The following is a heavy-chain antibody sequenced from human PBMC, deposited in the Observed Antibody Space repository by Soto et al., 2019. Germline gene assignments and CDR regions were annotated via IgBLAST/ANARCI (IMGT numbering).Heavy chain of an antibody. J-gene: IGHJ4*02. D-gene: IGHD2-21*02. CDR1: GFTFSSYG. Sequence: QVQLVESGGGVVQPGRSLRLSCAASGFTFSSYGMHWVRQAPGKGLEWVAVISYDGSNKYYADSVKGRFTISRDNSKNTLYLQMNSLRAEDTAVYYCAKGPPSGCGGDCYYFDYWGPGTLVTVSS. V-gene: IGHV3-30*18. CDR3: AKGPPSGCGGDCYYFDY. CDR2: ISYDGSNK.